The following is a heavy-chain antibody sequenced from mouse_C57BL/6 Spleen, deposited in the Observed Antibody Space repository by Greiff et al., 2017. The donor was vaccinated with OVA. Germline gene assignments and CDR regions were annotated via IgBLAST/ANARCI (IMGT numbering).Heavy chain of an antibody. J-gene: IGHJ4*01. CDR3: ARGGTAPYYAMDY. CDR2: IYPGSGST. V-gene: IGHV1-55*01. D-gene: IGHD3-3*01. CDR1: GYTFTSYW. Sequence: SGAELVKPGASVKMSCKASGYTFTSYWITWVKQRPGQGLEWIGDIYPGSGSTNYNEKFKSKATLTVDTSSSTAYMQLSSLTSEDSAVYYCARGGTAPYYAMDYWGQGTSVTVSS.